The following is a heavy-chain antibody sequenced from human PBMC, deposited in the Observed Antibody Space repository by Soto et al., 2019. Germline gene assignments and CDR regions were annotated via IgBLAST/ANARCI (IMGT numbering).Heavy chain of an antibody. Sequence: GESLKISCKGSGYSFTSYWIGWVRQMPGKGLEWMGIIYPGDSDTRYSPSFQGQVTISADKSISTAYLQWSSLKASDTAMYYCARHSGSCGLYYYYYGMDVWGQGTTVTVSS. V-gene: IGHV5-51*01. CDR3: ARHSGSCGLYYYYYGMDV. CDR1: GYSFTSYW. J-gene: IGHJ6*02. CDR2: IYPGDSDT. D-gene: IGHD5-18*01.